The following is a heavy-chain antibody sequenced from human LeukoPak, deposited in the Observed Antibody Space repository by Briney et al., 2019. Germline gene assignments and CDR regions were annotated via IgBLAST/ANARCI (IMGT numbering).Heavy chain of an antibody. CDR3: ARSPIVGAAVLDMDV. Sequence: ASVKVSCKASGYTFTSYGISWVRQAPGQGLEWMGWISAYNGNTNYAQKLQGRVTMTTDTSTSTAYMELRSLRSDDTAVYYCARSPIVGAAVLDMDVWGQGTTVTVSS. D-gene: IGHD1-26*01. CDR2: ISAYNGNT. V-gene: IGHV1-18*01. CDR1: GYTFTSYG. J-gene: IGHJ6*02.